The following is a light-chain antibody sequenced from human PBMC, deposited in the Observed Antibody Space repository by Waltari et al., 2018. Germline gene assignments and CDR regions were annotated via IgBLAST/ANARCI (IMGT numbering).Light chain of an antibody. CDR3: ETWDTSLSAWV. V-gene: IGLV1-51*01. Sequence: QSVLTQAPSVSAAPGQKVTISCAGRSSTIGNSYVSWYQQFPGTAPKLLIYDNDKRPSGIPDRFSASKSGTSATLDIPGLQTGDEANYYCETWDTSLSAWVFGGGTKLTVL. CDR1: SSTIGNSY. CDR2: DND. J-gene: IGLJ3*02.